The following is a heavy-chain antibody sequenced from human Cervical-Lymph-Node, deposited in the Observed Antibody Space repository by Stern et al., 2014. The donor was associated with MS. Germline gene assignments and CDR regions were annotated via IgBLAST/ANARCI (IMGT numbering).Heavy chain of an antibody. CDR1: GYTFTTYG. CDR2: IGADSGNT. J-gene: IGHJ4*02. V-gene: IGHV1-18*01. Sequence: VQLVESGTEVKKPGASVLVSCKASGYTFTTYGITWVRQAPGQGLEWMGWIGADSGNTKYAQKFQDRVTMTRDTTTGTAYMEVRSLRSEDTAVYYCARDKMHAFDYWGQGTQVTVPS. CDR3: ARDKMHAFDY. D-gene: IGHD2-8*01.